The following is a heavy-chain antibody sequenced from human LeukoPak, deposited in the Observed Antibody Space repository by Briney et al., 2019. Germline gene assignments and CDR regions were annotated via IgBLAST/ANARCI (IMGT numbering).Heavy chain of an antibody. CDR1: GFTFSRYG. D-gene: IGHD6-19*01. V-gene: IGHV3-30*02. CDR2: IRYDGSNK. Sequence: GWSLRLPCAASGFTFSRYGMHWVRQAPGKGLVGVAFIRYDGSNKYYADFVKGRFTISRDNSKNTLYLQMNSLRAEDTAVYYCAKVQYSSGWVLYYYYYLDVWGKGTTVTVCS. J-gene: IGHJ6*03. CDR3: AKVQYSSGWVLYYYYYLDV.